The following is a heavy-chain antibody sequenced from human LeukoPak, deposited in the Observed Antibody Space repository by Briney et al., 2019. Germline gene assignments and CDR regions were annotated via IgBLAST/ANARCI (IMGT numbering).Heavy chain of an antibody. CDR2: ISGSGGST. J-gene: IGHJ4*02. V-gene: IGHV3-23*01. Sequence: GGSLRLSCAASGFTFSSYAMSWVRQAPGKGLEWVSAISGSGGSTYYAESVKGRFTISRDNSKSTLYLQMNSLRAEDTAVYYCAKDRGLGDGYNSGFDYWGQGTLVTVSS. CDR1: GFTFSSYA. D-gene: IGHD5-24*01. CDR3: AKDRGLGDGYNSGFDY.